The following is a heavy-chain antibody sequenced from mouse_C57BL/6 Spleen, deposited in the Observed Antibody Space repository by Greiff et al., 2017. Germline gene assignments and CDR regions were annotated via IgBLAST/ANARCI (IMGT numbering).Heavy chain of an antibody. Sequence: EVKLQESGGGLVKPGGSLKLSCAASGFTFSDYGMHWVRQAPEKGLEWVAYISSGSSTIYYADTVKGRFTISRDNAKNTLFLQMTSLRSEDTAMYYCVLITTVVATRAMDYWGQGTSVTVSS. D-gene: IGHD1-1*01. J-gene: IGHJ4*01. V-gene: IGHV5-17*01. CDR2: ISSGSSTI. CDR1: GFTFSDYG. CDR3: VLITTVVATRAMDY.